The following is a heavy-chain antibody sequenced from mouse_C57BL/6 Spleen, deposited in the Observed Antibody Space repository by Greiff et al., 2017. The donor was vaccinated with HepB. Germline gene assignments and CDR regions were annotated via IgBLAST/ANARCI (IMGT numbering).Heavy chain of an antibody. D-gene: IGHD4-1*01. V-gene: IGHV1-50*01. Sequence: QVQLQQPGAELVKPGASVKLSCKASGYTFTSYWMQWVKQRPGQGLEWIGEIDPSDSYTNYNQKFKGKATLTVDTSSSTAHMQLSSLTSEDSAVYYCARSGTVDYWGQGTSVTVSS. CDR1: GYTFTSYW. CDR3: ARSGTVDY. J-gene: IGHJ4*01. CDR2: IDPSDSYT.